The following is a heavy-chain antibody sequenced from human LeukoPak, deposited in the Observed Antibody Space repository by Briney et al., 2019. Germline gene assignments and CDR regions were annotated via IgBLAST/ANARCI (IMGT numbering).Heavy chain of an antibody. J-gene: IGHJ4*02. D-gene: IGHD4-17*01. CDR1: GFTFSSHW. V-gene: IGHV3-74*01. CDR3: ARGHEAYAYYFDY. CDR2: INTDGSAT. Sequence: GGSLRVSCAASGFTFSSHWMHWVRQAPGKGLVWVSRINTDGSATTYADSVKGRFTISRDTAKKTLYLQMSSLRAEDTAFYFCARGHEAYAYYFDYWGRGSLVTVSS.